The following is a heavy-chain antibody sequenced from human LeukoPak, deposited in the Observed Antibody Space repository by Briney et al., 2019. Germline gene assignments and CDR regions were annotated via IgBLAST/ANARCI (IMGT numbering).Heavy chain of an antibody. CDR3: ARGGFGYVYFDY. CDR2: IKGDGSEK. V-gene: IGHV3-7*01. J-gene: IGHJ4*02. CDR1: GFTFSAYR. D-gene: IGHD2-8*01. Sequence: GGSLRLSCAASGFTFSAYRMSWVRQAPGKGLEWVAHIKGDGSEKYSVDSVKGRFTISRDNAKSSLSLQMNSLRAEDTALYYCARGGFGYVYFDYWVRGSLVTVSS.